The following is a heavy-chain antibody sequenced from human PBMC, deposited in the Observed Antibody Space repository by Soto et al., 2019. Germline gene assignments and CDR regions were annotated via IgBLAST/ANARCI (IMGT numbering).Heavy chain of an antibody. J-gene: IGHJ5*02. CDR2: IFYLGSS. CDR1: GDSIISREFY. Sequence: PXESLSLPFTVSGDSIISREFYWGWVRQPPGKGLEWSGSIFYLGSSYYNPSLKSRVTMSVDTSKNQFSLRLRSVTAADTALYFCARNSLALRKNNWFDTWGQGIMVTVSS. D-gene: IGHD3-3*02. V-gene: IGHV4-39*01. CDR3: ARNSLALRKNNWFDT.